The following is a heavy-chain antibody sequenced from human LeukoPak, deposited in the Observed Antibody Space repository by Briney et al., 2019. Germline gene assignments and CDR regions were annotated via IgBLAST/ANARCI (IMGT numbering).Heavy chain of an antibody. CDR2: IYYSGTT. J-gene: IGHJ4*02. CDR1: GGSISSHY. CDR3: ARQADDSSSSLVYFDN. V-gene: IGHV4-59*08. Sequence: SETLSLTCAVSGGSISSHYWSWIRQPPGKGLEWIGFIYYSGTTKYNPSLKSRVTISADTSKNQFSLKLSSVTAADTAVYYCARQADDSSSSLVYFDNWGQGTLVTVSS. D-gene: IGHD6-6*01.